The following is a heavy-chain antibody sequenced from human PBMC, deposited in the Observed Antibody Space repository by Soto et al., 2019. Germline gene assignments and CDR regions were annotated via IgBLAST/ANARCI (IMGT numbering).Heavy chain of an antibody. D-gene: IGHD6-13*01. Sequence: SETLSLTCTVSGGSISGYYWSWIRQPPGKGLEWIGYIYYSGSTNYNPSLKSRVTISVDASKNRFSLKLTSVTAADTAVYYCARDRFIAAAGCFDYWGLGTLVTVSS. CDR3: ARDRFIAAAGCFDY. CDR2: IYYSGST. V-gene: IGHV4-59*01. CDR1: GGSISGYY. J-gene: IGHJ4*02.